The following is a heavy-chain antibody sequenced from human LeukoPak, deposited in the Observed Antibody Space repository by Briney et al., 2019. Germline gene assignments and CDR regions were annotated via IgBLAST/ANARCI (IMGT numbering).Heavy chain of an antibody. Sequence: SETLSLTCAVYGGSFSGYYWSWIRQPPGKGLEWIGEINHSGSTNYNPSLKSRVTISVDTSKNQFSLKLSSVTAADTAVYYCARAPGIAVASRMDYWGQGTLVTVSS. D-gene: IGHD6-19*01. V-gene: IGHV4-34*01. CDR1: GGSFSGYY. CDR3: ARAPGIAVASRMDY. CDR2: INHSGST. J-gene: IGHJ4*02.